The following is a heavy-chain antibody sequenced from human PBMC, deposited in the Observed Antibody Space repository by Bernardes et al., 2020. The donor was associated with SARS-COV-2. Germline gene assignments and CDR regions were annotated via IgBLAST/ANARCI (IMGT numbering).Heavy chain of an antibody. J-gene: IGHJ6*02. CDR1: GYTFTSYG. CDR2: ISAYNGNT. Sequence: ASVKVSCKASGYTFTSYGIIWVRQDPGQGLEWMGWISAYNGNTNYAQKLQGRVTMTTDTSTSTAYMELRSLRSDDTAVYYCARGNYIVVVPAAPHYNYYGMDVWGQGTTVTVSS. D-gene: IGHD2-2*01. CDR3: ARGNYIVVVPAAPHYNYYGMDV. V-gene: IGHV1-18*01.